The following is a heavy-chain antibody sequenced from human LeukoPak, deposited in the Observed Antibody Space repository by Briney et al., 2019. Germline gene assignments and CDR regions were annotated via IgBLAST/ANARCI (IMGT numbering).Heavy chain of an antibody. CDR2: ISSSSSYI. CDR3: ARASSLGSLYYFDY. Sequence: GGSLRLSCAASRFTFSEYSMSWVRQAPGKGLEWVSSISSSSSYIYYADSLKGRFTISRDNAKNSLYLQMNGLRAEDTAVYYCARASSLGSLYYFDYWGQGALVTVSS. V-gene: IGHV3-21*01. D-gene: IGHD6-6*01. J-gene: IGHJ4*02. CDR1: RFTFSEYS.